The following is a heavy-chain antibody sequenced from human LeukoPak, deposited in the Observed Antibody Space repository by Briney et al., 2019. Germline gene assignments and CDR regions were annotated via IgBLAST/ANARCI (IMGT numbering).Heavy chain of an antibody. J-gene: IGHJ4*02. D-gene: IGHD2-2*02. CDR1: GGSISSYY. V-gene: IGHV4-4*07. Sequence: PSETLSLTCTVSGGSISSYYWSWIRQPAGKGLEWIGRIYTSGSTNYNPPLKSRVTMSVDTTKNQFSLKLSSVTAADTAVYYCASDDCSSTSCYTVYWGQGTLVTVSS. CDR2: IYTSGST. CDR3: ASDDCSSTSCYTVY.